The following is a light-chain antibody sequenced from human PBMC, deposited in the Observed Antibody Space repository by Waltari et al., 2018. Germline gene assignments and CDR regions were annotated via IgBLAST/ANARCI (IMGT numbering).Light chain of an antibody. J-gene: IGKJ1*01. CDR3: QQYYSTPQA. CDR2: WAS. Sequence: DIVMTQSPDSLAWSLGERATLNCKSSPSVLYSSNNKNYLAWYQQKPGQPPRLLIYWASTRESGVPDRFSGSGSGTDFTLTISSLQAEDVALYYCQQYYSTPQAFGQGTKVEI. CDR1: PSVLYSSNNKNY. V-gene: IGKV4-1*01.